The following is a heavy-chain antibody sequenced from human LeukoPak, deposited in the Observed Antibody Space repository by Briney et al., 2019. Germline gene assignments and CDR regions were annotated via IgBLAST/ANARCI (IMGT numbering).Heavy chain of an antibody. CDR2: ISGGGTPT. CDR3: ARDLDDYNDFPPIFQY. V-gene: IGHV3-23*01. CDR1: GFTFSDYA. D-gene: IGHD5-24*01. J-gene: IGHJ1*01. Sequence: GGSLRLSCVVSGFTFSDYAMSWVRQAPGKGLEWVSAISGGGTPTFYADSVKGRFTTSRDNSKNTLYLQMNSLRVEDTAVYYCARDLDDYNDFPPIFQYWGQGTQVIVSS.